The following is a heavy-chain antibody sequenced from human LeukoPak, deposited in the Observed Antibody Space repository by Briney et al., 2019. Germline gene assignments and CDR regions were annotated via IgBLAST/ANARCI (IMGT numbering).Heavy chain of an antibody. V-gene: IGHV5-51*01. CDR1: GYSLTSYW. CDR3: ARVVSLYASGTYTPNYFNY. Sequence: AESLKISCKASGYSLTSYWIGWVRQMPGNGLEWMGIIYPPDSKTTYSPSFQGQVSISADMSISTSYLQWNSLKASDTAIYYCARVVSLYASGTYTPNYFNYWGQGTLVTVSS. J-gene: IGHJ4*02. D-gene: IGHD3-10*01. CDR2: IYPPDSKT.